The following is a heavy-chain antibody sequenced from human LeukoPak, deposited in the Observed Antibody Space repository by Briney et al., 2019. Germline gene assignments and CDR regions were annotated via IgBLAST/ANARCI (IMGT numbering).Heavy chain of an antibody. CDR2: ISWNSDSI. CDR1: GFTFDDYA. CDR3: AKAYYYGSGSPIDY. D-gene: IGHD3-10*01. Sequence: GGSLRLSCAASGFTFDDYAMHWVRQAPGKGLEWVSGISWNSDSIGYADSVKGRFTISRDNSKNTLYLQMNSLRAEDTAVYYCAKAYYYGSGSPIDYWGQGTLVTVSS. J-gene: IGHJ4*02. V-gene: IGHV3-9*01.